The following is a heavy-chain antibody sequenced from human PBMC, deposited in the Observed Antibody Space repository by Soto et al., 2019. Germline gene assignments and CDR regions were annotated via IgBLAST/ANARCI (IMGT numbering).Heavy chain of an antibody. Sequence: ASVKVSCKASGYTFTGYYMHWVRQAPGQGLEWMGWINPNSGGTNYAQKFQGWVTMTRDTSISTAYMELSRLRSDDTAVYYCAREPLESTMLAPMDVSGQGTTVTVSS. V-gene: IGHV1-2*04. CDR3: AREPLESTMLAPMDV. J-gene: IGHJ6*02. CDR2: INPNSGGT. CDR1: GYTFTGYY. D-gene: IGHD3-22*01.